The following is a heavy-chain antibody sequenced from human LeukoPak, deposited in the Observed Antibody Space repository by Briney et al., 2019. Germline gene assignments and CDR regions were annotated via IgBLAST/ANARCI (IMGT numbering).Heavy chain of an antibody. D-gene: IGHD2-2*02. J-gene: IGHJ6*03. CDR2: IIPIFGTA. V-gene: IGHV1-69*01. CDR1: GGTFSSYA. Sequence: SVKVSCKASGGTFSSYAISWVRQAPGQGLEWMGGIIPIFGTANYAQKFQGRVTITADESTSTAYMELSSLRSEDTAVYYCASKGIGCSSTSCYTPSCDYYYYYMDVWGKGTTVTVSS. CDR3: ASKGIGCSSTSCYTPSCDYYYYYMDV.